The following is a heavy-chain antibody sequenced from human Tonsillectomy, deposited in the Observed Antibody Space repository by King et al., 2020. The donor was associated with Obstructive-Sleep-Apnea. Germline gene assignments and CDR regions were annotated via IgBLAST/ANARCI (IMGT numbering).Heavy chain of an antibody. CDR3: ARVGQQLLYNWFDP. J-gene: IGHJ5*02. CDR2: IYYIGTN. D-gene: IGHD6-13*01. V-gene: IGHV4-39*07. CDR1: GGSISSSTYY. Sequence: QLQESGPGLVKSSETLSVTCSISGGSISSSTYYWGWIRQPPGKGLEWIWNIYYIGTNYYNPSLKSRVTISVDTSKNQVSLKLNSLTAADTAVYYCARVGQQLLYNWFDPWGQGTLVTVSS.